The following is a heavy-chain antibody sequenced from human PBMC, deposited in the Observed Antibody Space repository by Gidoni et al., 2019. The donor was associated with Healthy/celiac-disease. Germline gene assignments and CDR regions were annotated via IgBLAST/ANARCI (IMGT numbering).Heavy chain of an antibody. CDR3: AKVLRSTSYYGMDV. CDR2: IIGSGGST. V-gene: IGHV3-23*01. D-gene: IGHD2-2*01. J-gene: IGHJ6*02. CDR1: GFNFSSYA. Sequence: EVQLLESGGGLVQPGGSLRLSCAASGFNFSSYAMSWVRQAPGKGLEWVSAIIGSGGSTYYADSVKGRFTISRDNSKNTLYLQMNSLRAEDTAVYYCAKVLRSTSYYGMDVWGQGTTVTVSS.